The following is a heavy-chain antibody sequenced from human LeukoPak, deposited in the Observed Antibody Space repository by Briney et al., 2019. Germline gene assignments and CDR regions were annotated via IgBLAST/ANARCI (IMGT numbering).Heavy chain of an antibody. J-gene: IGHJ4*02. CDR1: GFDFTAYG. Sequence: GESLRISCKCSGFDFTAYGIAWARQMPGKGLEWMGNIYPGGSNGRYSPSFQGQVTMSADKSITTVYLQWSSLKASDTAMYYCARHFHSAWFGFWGQGSLVTFSS. CDR2: IYPGGSNG. D-gene: IGHD5-18*01. CDR3: ARHFHSAWFGF. V-gene: IGHV5-51*01.